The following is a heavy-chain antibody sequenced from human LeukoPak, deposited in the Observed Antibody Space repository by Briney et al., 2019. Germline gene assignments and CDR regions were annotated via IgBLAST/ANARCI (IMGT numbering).Heavy chain of an antibody. J-gene: IGHJ6*02. CDR3: AGTYYDFWSGSPTYYYYGMDV. V-gene: IGHV4-59*08. D-gene: IGHD3-3*01. CDR2: IYYSGST. Sequence: PSETLSLTCSVSGGSISSYYWSWIRQPPGKGLEWIGYIYYSGSTNYNPSLKSRVTISVDTSKNQFSLKLSSVTAADTAVYYCAGTYYDFWSGSPTYYYYGMDVWGQGTTVTVSS. CDR1: GGSISSYY.